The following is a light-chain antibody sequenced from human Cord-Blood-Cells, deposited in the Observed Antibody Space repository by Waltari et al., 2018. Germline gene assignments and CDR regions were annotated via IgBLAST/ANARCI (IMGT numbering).Light chain of an antibody. J-gene: IGLJ1*01. Sequence: QSALTQPASVSGSTGQSITISCTGTSSDAGGYNYVSWYQQHPGKAPKLMIYEVSNRPSGVSNRFSGSKSGNTASLTISGLQAEDEADYYCSSYTSSSTPYVFGTGTKVTVL. CDR3: SSYTSSSTPYV. CDR2: EVS. V-gene: IGLV2-14*01. CDR1: SSDAGGYNY.